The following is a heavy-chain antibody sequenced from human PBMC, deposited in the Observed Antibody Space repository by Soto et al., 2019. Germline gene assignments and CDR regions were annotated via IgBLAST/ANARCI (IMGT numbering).Heavy chain of an antibody. V-gene: IGHV4-59*08. CDR2: IYYSGST. Sequence: SETLSLTCTVSAGSITSYYWSWIRQPPGKGLEWIGYIYYSGSTNYNPSLKSRVTISVDTSKNQFSLKLSSVTAADTAVYYCARVTESIMITFGGVIPLMFDPWGRGTLVTVSS. CDR1: AGSITSYY. J-gene: IGHJ5*02. D-gene: IGHD3-16*01. CDR3: ARVTESIMITFGGVIPLMFDP.